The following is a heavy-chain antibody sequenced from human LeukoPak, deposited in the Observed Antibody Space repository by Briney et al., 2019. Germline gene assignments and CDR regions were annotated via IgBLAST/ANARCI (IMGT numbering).Heavy chain of an antibody. D-gene: IGHD2-2*01. CDR2: IIPIFGTA. CDR1: GGTFSSYA. J-gene: IGHJ4*02. V-gene: IGHV1-69*05. Sequence: RASVKVSCKASGGTFSSYAISWVRQAPGQGLEWMGGIIPIFGTANYAQKFQGRVTITTDESTSTAYMELSSLRSEDTAVYYCARAISYCSSTSCPVGYWGQETLVTVSS. CDR3: ARAISYCSSTSCPVGY.